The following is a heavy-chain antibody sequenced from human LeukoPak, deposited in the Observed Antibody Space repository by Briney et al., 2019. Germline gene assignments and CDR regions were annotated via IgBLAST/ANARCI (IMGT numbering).Heavy chain of an antibody. V-gene: IGHV3-11*04. CDR3: ARRVYYDGSGYPY. Sequence: PGGSLRLSCAASGFTFSDYYMSWSRQAPGEGRGWVSYISTSGSTIYYADSVRGRFTLSRDNVQSSLYLRINSLRAEDTAVYYCARRVYYDGSGYPYWGQGTLVTVSS. D-gene: IGHD3-22*01. J-gene: IGHJ4*02. CDR2: ISTSGSTI. CDR1: GFTFSDYY.